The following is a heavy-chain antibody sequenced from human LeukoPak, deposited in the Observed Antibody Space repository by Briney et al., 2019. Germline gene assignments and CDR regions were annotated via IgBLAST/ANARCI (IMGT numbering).Heavy chain of an antibody. CDR3: ARVRGAGSYRPGGWFDP. CDR1: GGSISSYY. V-gene: IGHV4-4*07. D-gene: IGHD3-16*02. J-gene: IGHJ5*02. Sequence: PSETLSVTCTVSGGSISSYYWSWIRQPAGKGLEWLGRIYTSGSTNYNPSLKSRVTMSVDTSKNQFSLKLSSVTAADTAVYYCARVRGAGSYRPGGWFDPWGQGTLVTVSS. CDR2: IYTSGST.